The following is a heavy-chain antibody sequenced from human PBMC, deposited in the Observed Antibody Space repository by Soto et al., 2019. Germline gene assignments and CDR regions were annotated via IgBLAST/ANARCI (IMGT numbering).Heavy chain of an antibody. CDR1: GFTLSGRS. V-gene: IGHV3-74*01. D-gene: IGHD3-10*01. J-gene: IGHJ6*04. Sequence: EVQLVKSGGGLVQPGGSLRLSCAASGFTLSGRSMHWVRQAPGKGLVWVSGIDNAGTDSTYADSVKVRFTSSRDNAKNMLYLQMNSLSVEVTAVSYCARGWFGPDVWGKGTTVTVSS. CDR2: IDNAGTDS. CDR3: ARGWFGPDV.